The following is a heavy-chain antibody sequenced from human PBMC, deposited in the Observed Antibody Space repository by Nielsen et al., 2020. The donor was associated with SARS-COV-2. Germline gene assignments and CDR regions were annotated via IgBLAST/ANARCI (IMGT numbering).Heavy chain of an antibody. J-gene: IGHJ4*02. CDR1: GGSFSGYY. V-gene: IGHV4-34*01. Sequence: SETLSLTCAVYGGSFSGYYWSWIRQPPGKGLEWIGEINHSGSTNYNPSLKSRVTISVDTSKNQFSLKLSSVTAADTAVYYCAREIWGAMTSYWGQGTLVTVSS. CDR2: INHSGST. D-gene: IGHD7-27*01. CDR3: AREIWGAMTSY.